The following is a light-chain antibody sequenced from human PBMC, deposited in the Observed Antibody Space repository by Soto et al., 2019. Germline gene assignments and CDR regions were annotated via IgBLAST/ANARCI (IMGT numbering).Light chain of an antibody. CDR2: KAS. Sequence: DIQMTQSPSTLSASVGDRVTITCRASQSISSWLAWYQQKPGKAPKLLIYKASSLESGVPSRFSGSGSGTEFTLTISSLQPDDFATYYCQQYDSFSSTFGQGTQLEIK. J-gene: IGKJ5*01. V-gene: IGKV1-5*03. CDR3: QQYDSFSST. CDR1: QSISSW.